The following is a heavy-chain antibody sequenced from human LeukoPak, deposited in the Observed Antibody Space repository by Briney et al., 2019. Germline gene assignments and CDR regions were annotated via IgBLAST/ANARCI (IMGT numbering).Heavy chain of an antibody. CDR1: GFTFSKYG. CDR2: ISGSADNT. Sequence: GGSLRLSCAASGFTFSKYGMSWVRQAPGKGPEWVSAISGSADNTYYADSVKGRFTISRDNSRNILYVQMNSLRAEDTAVYYCAKDMEFGAEGFDYWGQGTLVTVSS. V-gene: IGHV3-23*01. D-gene: IGHD3-3*01. J-gene: IGHJ4*02. CDR3: AKDMEFGAEGFDY.